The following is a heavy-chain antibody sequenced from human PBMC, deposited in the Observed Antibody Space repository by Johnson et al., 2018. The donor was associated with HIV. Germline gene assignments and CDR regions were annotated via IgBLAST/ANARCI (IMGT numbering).Heavy chain of an antibody. Sequence: VQLVESGGGLVKPGGSLRLSCAASGFSFSSYAMSWVRQAPGKGLEWVSAISGSGGATHFADSVKGRFRISRDNSKDTVYLQVNSLRGEDTALYYCIKETGANSAFDIWGQGTTVTVSS. V-gene: IGHV3-23*04. D-gene: IGHD1-7*01. CDR3: IKETGANSAFDI. J-gene: IGHJ3*02. CDR2: ISGSGGAT. CDR1: GFSFSSYA.